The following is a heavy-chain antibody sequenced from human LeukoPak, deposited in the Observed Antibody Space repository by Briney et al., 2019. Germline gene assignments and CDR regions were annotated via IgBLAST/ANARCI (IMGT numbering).Heavy chain of an antibody. J-gene: IGHJ5*02. CDR1: GYTFTIYH. CDR3: ARARDDSIGSRWFDP. Sequence: ASVTVSCKASGYTFTIYHVHWVRQAPGQGLEWMGTIKASGGSTTYAQKFQGRVTMTWDTSTTTVYMELSSLRSEDTAVYYCARARDDSIGSRWFDPWGQGTLVTVSS. D-gene: IGHD3-22*01. V-gene: IGHV1-46*01. CDR2: IKASGGST.